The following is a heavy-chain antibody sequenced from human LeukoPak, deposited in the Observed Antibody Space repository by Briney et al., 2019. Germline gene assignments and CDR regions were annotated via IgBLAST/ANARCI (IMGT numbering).Heavy chain of an antibody. D-gene: IGHD4-17*01. CDR2: LKQDGSEI. CDR1: DFTFSNYW. V-gene: IGHV3-7*03. Sequence: GGSLRLSCVASDFTFSNYWMSWVRQAPGKGLEWVGNLKQDGSEIYYLDSVKGRFTISRDNTKNSLYLQMNSLRAEDTAVYYCAKLLNDYGDYYFDNWGQGTLVTVSS. CDR3: AKLLNDYGDYYFDN. J-gene: IGHJ4*02.